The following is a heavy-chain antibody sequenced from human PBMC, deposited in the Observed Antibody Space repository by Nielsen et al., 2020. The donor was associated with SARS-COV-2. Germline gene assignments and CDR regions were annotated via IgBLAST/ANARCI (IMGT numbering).Heavy chain of an antibody. Sequence: GESLKISCTASGFTFGDYAMSWVRQAPGKGLEWVAVIWYDGSNKYYADSVKGRFTISRDNSKNTLYLQMNSLRAEDTAVYYCARGTSHSDYYYYGMDVWGQGTTVTVSS. CDR1: GFTFGDYA. J-gene: IGHJ6*02. CDR2: IWYDGSNK. V-gene: IGHV3-33*01. D-gene: IGHD2-2*01. CDR3: ARGTSHSDYYYYGMDV.